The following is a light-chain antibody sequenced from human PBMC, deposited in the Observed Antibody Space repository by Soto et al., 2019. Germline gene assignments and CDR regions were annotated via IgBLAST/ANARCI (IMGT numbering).Light chain of an antibody. J-gene: IGKJ4*01. V-gene: IGKV1-5*01. CDR2: DAS. CDR1: KSISSW. CDR3: QQYNSYSRALT. Sequence: DIQMTQSLSPLSASVGDRVTIPCRASKSISSWLAWYHQKQGKAPKLLIYDASSLESGVPSRFSGSGSGTEFTLTISSLQPDDFATYYCQQYNSYSRALTFGGGTKVEIK.